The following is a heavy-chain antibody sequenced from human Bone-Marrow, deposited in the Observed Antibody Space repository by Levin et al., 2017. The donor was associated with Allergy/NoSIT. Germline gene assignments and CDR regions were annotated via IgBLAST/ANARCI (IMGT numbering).Heavy chain of an antibody. V-gene: IGHV4-34*01. CDR2: INHSGST. J-gene: IGHJ4*02. Sequence: PSETLSLTCAVYGGSFSGYYWSWIRQPPGKGLEWIGEINHSGSTNYNPSLKSRVTISVDTSKNQFSLKLSSVTAADTALYYCARAAYYYGSGPLDYWGQGTLVTVSS. CDR1: GGSFSGYY. CDR3: ARAAYYYGSGPLDY. D-gene: IGHD3-10*01.